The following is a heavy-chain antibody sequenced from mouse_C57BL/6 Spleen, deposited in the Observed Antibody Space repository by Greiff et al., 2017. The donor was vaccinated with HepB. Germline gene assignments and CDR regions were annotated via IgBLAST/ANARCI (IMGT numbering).Heavy chain of an antibody. CDR3: TRVDGYSHYAMDY. CDR2: IDPETGGT. V-gene: IGHV1-15*01. Sequence: QVQLQQSGAELVRPGASVTLSCKASGYTFTDYEMHWVKQTPVHGLEWIGAIDPETGGTAYNQKFKGKAILTADKSSSTAYMELRSLTSEDSAVYYCTRVDGYSHYAMDYWGQGTSVTVSS. D-gene: IGHD2-3*01. CDR1: GYTFTDYE. J-gene: IGHJ4*01.